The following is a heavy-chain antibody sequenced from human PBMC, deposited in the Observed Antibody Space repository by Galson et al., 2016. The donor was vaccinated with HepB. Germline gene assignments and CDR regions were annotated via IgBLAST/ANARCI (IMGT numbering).Heavy chain of an antibody. J-gene: IGHJ4*02. D-gene: IGHD6-19*01. Sequence: SLRLSCAASGFVFSDSVIHWVRQASGKGLEWVGRIRSKGNHYATAYAASVEGRFTISRDDSKNTAYLQMNSLKTEDTAIYYCTVDMVTIGSAWYDYWGQGTLVSVSS. V-gene: IGHV3-73*01. CDR3: TVDMVTIGSAWYDY. CDR1: GFVFSDSV. CDR2: IRSKGNHYAT.